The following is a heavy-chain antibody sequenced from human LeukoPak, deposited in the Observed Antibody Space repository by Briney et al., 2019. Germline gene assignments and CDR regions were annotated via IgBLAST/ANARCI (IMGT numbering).Heavy chain of an antibody. V-gene: IGHV3-30*18. D-gene: IGHD1-1*01. J-gene: IGHJ4*02. CDR1: GFTFSSYG. CDR2: ISYDGSNK. CDR3: AKVGRPLTTGTYYFDY. Sequence: PGGSLRLSCAASGFTFSSYGMHWVRQAPGKGLEWVAVISYDGSNKYYADSVKGRFTISRDNSKNTLYLQMNSLRAEDTAVYYCAKVGRPLTTGTYYFDYWGQGTLVTVSS.